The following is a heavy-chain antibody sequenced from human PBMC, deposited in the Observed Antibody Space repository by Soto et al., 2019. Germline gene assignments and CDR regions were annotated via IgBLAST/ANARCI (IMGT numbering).Heavy chain of an antibody. CDR2: ISAYNGNI. Sequence: GASVKVSCKASGYTFTSYGISWVRQAPGQGLEWMGWISAYNGNINYAQKLQGRVTMTTDTSTSTAYMELRSSVTAADTAIYYCASGHCFSSSCSYLDLWGRGTLVTVSS. CDR1: GYTFTSYG. V-gene: IGHV1-18*01. CDR3: ASGHCFSSSCSYLDL. D-gene: IGHD2-2*01. J-gene: IGHJ2*01.